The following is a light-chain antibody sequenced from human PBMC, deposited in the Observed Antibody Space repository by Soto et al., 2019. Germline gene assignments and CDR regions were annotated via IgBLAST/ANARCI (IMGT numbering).Light chain of an antibody. Sequence: EIVLTQSPGTLSLSPGEGATLSCRASQSVSSTYLAWYQQKAGQAPRLLIYGASSRATGIPDRFSGSGSGTDFTLTISRLEPEDFAVYYCQQYGTSLMTFGQGTRLEIK. V-gene: IGKV3-20*01. J-gene: IGKJ5*01. CDR3: QQYGTSLMT. CDR2: GAS. CDR1: QSVSSTY.